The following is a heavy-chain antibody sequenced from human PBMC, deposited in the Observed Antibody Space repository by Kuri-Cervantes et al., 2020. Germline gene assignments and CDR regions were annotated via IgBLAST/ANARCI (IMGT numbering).Heavy chain of an antibody. V-gene: IGHV3-15*01. Sequence: GGSLRLSCAASGFTFSNAWMSWVRQAPGKGLGWVGRIKSKTDGGTTDYAAPVKGRFVISRDDSINTLYLQMNSLKIEDTAVYYCTTISGNGYAFDYWGQGALVTVSS. J-gene: IGHJ4*02. CDR2: IKSKTDGGTT. D-gene: IGHD5-12*01. CDR1: GFTFSNAW. CDR3: TTISGNGYAFDY.